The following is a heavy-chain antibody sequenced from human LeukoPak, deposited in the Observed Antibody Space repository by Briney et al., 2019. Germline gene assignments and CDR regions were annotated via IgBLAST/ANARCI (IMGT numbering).Heavy chain of an antibody. CDR2: INPNSGGT. Sequence: ASVKVSCKASGYTFTGYYMHWVRQAPGQGLEWMGWINPNSGGTNYAQKFQGRVTMTRDTSISTAYMELSRLRSDDTAVYYCARDPGVEDGHHDYYYGMDVWGQGTTVTVSS. CDR1: GYTFTGYY. D-gene: IGHD5-24*01. V-gene: IGHV1-2*02. CDR3: ARDPGVEDGHHDYYYGMDV. J-gene: IGHJ6*02.